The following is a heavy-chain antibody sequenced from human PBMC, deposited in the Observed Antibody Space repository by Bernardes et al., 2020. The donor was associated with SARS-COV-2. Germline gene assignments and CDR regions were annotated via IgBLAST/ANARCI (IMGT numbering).Heavy chain of an antibody. CDR2: ISSSSSYI. J-gene: IGHJ5*02. D-gene: IGHD2-2*01. CDR3: ARATLRYCSSTSCPDGGFDP. V-gene: IGHV3-21*01. CDR1: GFTFSSYS. Sequence: GGSLRLSCAASGFTFSSYSMNWVRQAPGKGLEWVSSISSSSSYIYYADSVKGRFTISRDNAKNSLYLQMNSLRAEDTAVYYCARATLRYCSSTSCPDGGFDPWGQGTLVTVSS.